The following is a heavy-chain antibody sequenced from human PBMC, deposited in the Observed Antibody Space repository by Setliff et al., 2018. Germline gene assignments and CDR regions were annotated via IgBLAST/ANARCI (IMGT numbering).Heavy chain of an antibody. D-gene: IGHD3-3*01. Sequence: GGSLRLSCAATGFNFRTYWMHWVRQGPGKGPEWVARTNSDGSTASYADSVKGRFTISRDNARNTVYLQMNRLRGEDTAVYFCARDYDFSSGYPLEHWGQGTRVTVSS. J-gene: IGHJ4*02. CDR2: TNSDGSTA. CDR3: ARDYDFSSGYPLEH. CDR1: GFNFRTYW. V-gene: IGHV3-74*01.